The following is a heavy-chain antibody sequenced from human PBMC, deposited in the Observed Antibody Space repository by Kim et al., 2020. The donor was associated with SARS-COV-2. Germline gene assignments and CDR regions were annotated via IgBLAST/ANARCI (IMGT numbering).Heavy chain of an antibody. D-gene: IGHD3-22*01. Sequence: GGSLRLSCAVSGFTFSSYSMNWVRQAPGKGLEWVSSISSSSSYIYYADSVKGRFTISRDNAKNSLYLQMNSLRAEDTAVYYCARDSRPVVYYYDSSGYYPIDYWGQGTLVTVSS. J-gene: IGHJ4*02. CDR1: GFTFSSYS. CDR3: ARDSRPVVYYYDSSGYYPIDY. CDR2: ISSSSSYI. V-gene: IGHV3-21*01.